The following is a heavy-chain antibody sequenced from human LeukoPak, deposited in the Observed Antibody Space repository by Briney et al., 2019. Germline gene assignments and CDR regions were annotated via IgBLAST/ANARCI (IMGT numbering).Heavy chain of an antibody. D-gene: IGHD2-2*01. V-gene: IGHV1-18*01. CDR1: VYSSPPYG. CDR2: ISPYNDDT. CDR3: GREYCDTTRCFGVDY. J-gene: IGHJ4*02. Sequence: GASVKVSCKASVYSSPPYGISWVRQAPGQGLEWLAWISPYNDDTKSAQRFQGRLTLTTDTSTNTVYMELRSLRSDDSALYYCGREYCDTTRCFGVDYWGQGTLVTVSS.